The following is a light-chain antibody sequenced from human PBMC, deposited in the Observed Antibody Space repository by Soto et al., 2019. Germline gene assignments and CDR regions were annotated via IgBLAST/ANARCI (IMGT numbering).Light chain of an antibody. CDR3: CLYIGAAIYV. Sequence: QSALAQPASVSGSPGQSITISCNGTSGFVGSFSLVSWYQQHPGKAPKVMISEGHRRPSGVPDRFSVSTSVNSASLTISGLRAGDEVEYHCCLYIGAAIYVFGTGTKVTVL. V-gene: IGLV2-23*01. CDR1: SGFVGSFSL. CDR2: EGH. J-gene: IGLJ1*01.